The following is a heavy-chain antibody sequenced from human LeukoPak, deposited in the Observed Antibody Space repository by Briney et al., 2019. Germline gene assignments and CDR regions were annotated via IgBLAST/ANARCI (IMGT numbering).Heavy chain of an antibody. V-gene: IGHV1-8*01. CDR3: ARAVDTAMVTSD. CDR2: MNPNSGNT. J-gene: IGHJ4*02. Sequence: ASVKVSCKASGYTFTSYDINWVRQATGQGLEWMGWMNPNSGNTGYAQKFQGRVTMTRNTSISTAYMELSSLRSEDTAVYYCARAVDTAMVTSDWGQGTLVTVSS. CDR1: GYTFTSYD. D-gene: IGHD5-18*01.